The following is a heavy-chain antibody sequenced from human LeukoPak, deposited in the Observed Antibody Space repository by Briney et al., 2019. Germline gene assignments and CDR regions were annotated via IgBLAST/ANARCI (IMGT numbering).Heavy chain of an antibody. J-gene: IGHJ6*02. Sequence: GESLQISCKGSGYSFSSYWIGWVRQMPGKGLEWMGIIYPGDSDTTYNPSFQGQVTISADKSISTAYLQWSSLKASDTAMYYCARHYYGSGSYGPMDVWGQGTTVTVSS. CDR2: IYPGDSDT. D-gene: IGHD3-10*01. V-gene: IGHV5-51*01. CDR3: ARHYYGSGSYGPMDV. CDR1: GYSFSSYW.